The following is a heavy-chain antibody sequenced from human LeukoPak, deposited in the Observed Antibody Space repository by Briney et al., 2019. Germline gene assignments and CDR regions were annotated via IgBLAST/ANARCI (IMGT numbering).Heavy chain of an antibody. CDR2: IYTSGST. D-gene: IGHD5-24*01. J-gene: IGHJ4*02. V-gene: IGHV4-61*02. CDR3: ARGPSRDGYNYVDY. CDR1: GGSISSGSYY. Sequence: SQTLSLTCTVSGGSISSGSYYWSWIRQPAGKGLEWIGRIYTSGSTNYNPSLKSRVTISVDTSKNQFSLKLSSVTAADTAVYYCARGPSRDGYNYVDYWGQGTLVTVSS.